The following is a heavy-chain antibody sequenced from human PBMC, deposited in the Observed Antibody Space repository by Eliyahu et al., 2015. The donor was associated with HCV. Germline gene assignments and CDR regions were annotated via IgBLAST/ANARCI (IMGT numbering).Heavy chain of an antibody. CDR1: IQPXXPX. J-gene: IGHJ6*02. Sequence: VKLVGSGGGLGPARGVPEXLMXGLXIQPXXPXXCRGSQAPGKGLEFVSSSSKNGVITNYADSVKDRFTISRDNSKNMVYLQMSALRAEDTAIYYCLLSSRLYSYASRAFYHAMDVWGQGTTVIASS. CDR3: LLSSRLYSYASRAFYHAMDV. D-gene: IGHD5-18*01. CDR2: SSKNGVIT. V-gene: IGHV3-64D*09.